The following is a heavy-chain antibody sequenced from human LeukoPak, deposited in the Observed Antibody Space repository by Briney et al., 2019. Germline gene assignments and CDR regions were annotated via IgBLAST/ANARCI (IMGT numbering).Heavy chain of an antibody. D-gene: IGHD5-18*01. Sequence: SETLSLTCAVSGGSISSYYWSWIRQPPGRGLEWIGYIYYSGSTNYNPSLKSRVTISVDTSKNQFSLKLSSVTAADTAVYYCARGVDTAMANWGQGTLVTVSS. V-gene: IGHV4-59*01. CDR3: ARGVDTAMAN. CDR2: IYYSGST. J-gene: IGHJ4*02. CDR1: GGSISSYY.